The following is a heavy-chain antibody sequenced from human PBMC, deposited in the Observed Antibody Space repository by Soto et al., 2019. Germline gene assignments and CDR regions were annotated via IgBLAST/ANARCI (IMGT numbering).Heavy chain of an antibody. CDR1: GLTFSSYS. V-gene: IGHV3-21*01. CDR3: ARGISMVRGVIITCYYGMDV. D-gene: IGHD3-10*01. Sequence: WGSMRLACAASGLTFSSYSMNWVRQAPANGLEWVSSISSSSSYIYYADSVKGRFTISRDNAKNSLYLQMNSLRAEDTAVYYCARGISMVRGVIITCYYGMDVWGQGTTVTVSS. J-gene: IGHJ6*02. CDR2: ISSSSSYI.